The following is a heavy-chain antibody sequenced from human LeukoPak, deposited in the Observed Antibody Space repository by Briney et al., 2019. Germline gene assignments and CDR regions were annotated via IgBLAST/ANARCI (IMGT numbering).Heavy chain of an antibody. J-gene: IGHJ4*02. V-gene: IGHV3-66*01. CDR3: ARGLVLTYYYFES. CDR1: GFTVSSNY. CDR2: ILGGGGT. Sequence: GGSLRLSCAASGFTVSSNYMTWVRQAPGKGLEWVSVILGGGGTYYANSVKGRFTISRDNSKNTLYLQMNSLRAEDTAVYYCARGLVLTYYYFESWGQGTLVTVSS. D-gene: IGHD2-8*02.